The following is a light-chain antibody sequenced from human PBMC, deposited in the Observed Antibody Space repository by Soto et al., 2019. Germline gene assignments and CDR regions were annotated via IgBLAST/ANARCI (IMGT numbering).Light chain of an antibody. Sequence: QSALTQPPSASGSPGQSVTIACTGSSSDVGGHNYVSWYQQHTGKVPKLMIYEVSKRPSGVPDRFSGSKSGNTASLTVSGLQAEDEADYYCTSYAGSLVIFGGGTKLTVL. CDR2: EVS. V-gene: IGLV2-8*01. CDR1: SSDVGGHNY. J-gene: IGLJ2*01. CDR3: TSYAGSLVI.